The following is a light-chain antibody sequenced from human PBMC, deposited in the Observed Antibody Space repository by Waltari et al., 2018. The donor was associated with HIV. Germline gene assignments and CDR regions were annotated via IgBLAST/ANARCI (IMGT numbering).Light chain of an antibody. CDR2: KDS. Sequence: YELTQPLPVSVALGLTAKTTCGGTNIGTKDVHWYQKRPGQAPVLVMFKDSNRPSGIPERFSGSKSRNTAALTISGVQVEDDADYFCQVWDNNVVFGGGTKLTVL. J-gene: IGLJ3*02. V-gene: IGLV3-9*01. CDR3: QVWDNNVV. CDR1: NIGTKD.